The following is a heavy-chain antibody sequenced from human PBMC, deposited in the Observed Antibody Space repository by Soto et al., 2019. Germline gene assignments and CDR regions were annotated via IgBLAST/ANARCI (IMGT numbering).Heavy chain of an antibody. D-gene: IGHD3-10*01. CDR3: AKDRSLVRGPMPY. Sequence: QVQLVESGGGVVQPGRSLRLSCAASGFTFSSYGMHWVRQATGKGLEWVAVISYDGSNKYYADSVKGRFTISRDNSKNTRYLQMNSLRAEDTAVYYCAKDRSLVRGPMPYWGQGTLVTVSS. CDR1: GFTFSSYG. V-gene: IGHV3-30*18. J-gene: IGHJ4*02. CDR2: ISYDGSNK.